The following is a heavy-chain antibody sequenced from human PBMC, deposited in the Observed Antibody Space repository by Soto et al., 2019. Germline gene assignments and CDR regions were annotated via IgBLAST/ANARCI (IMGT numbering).Heavy chain of an antibody. D-gene: IGHD2-2*01. Sequence: SETLSLTCTFSGGSMSPYYWSWIRQAPGVGLEWIAYVYYSGYTHYNPSLKSRVTISVDRSKNQFSLKLSSVTAADTAVYYCARVPDRWGQGTLVTVSS. CDR1: GGSMSPYY. CDR3: ARVPDR. CDR2: VYYSGYT. V-gene: IGHV4-59*12. J-gene: IGHJ5*02.